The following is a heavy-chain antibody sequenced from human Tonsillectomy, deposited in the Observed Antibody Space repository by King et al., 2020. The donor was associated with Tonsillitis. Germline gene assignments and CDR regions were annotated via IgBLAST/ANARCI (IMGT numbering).Heavy chain of an antibody. D-gene: IGHD3-16*01. Sequence: VQLVESGGGVVQPGRSLRLSCAASGFTFSSYAMHWVRQAPGKGLEWVAVISYDGSNKYYADSVKGRCTISRDNSKNTLYLQMNSLRAEDTAVYYCARAFGGGIDYWGQGTLVTVSS. J-gene: IGHJ4*02. CDR1: GFTFSSYA. CDR3: ARAFGGGIDY. V-gene: IGHV3-30-3*01. CDR2: ISYDGSNK.